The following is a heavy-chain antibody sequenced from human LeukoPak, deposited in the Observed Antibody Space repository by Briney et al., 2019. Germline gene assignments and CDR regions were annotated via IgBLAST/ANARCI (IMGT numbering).Heavy chain of an antibody. J-gene: IGHJ5*02. CDR1: GGSFSDYY. CDR2: INHSGST. V-gene: IGHV4-34*01. Sequence: SETLSLTCAVYGGSFSDYYWSWIRQPPGKGLEWIGEINHSGSTNYNPSLKSRVTISVDTSKNQFSLKLSSVTAADTAVYYCARGSRFLEWLLYHRNWFDPWGQGTLVTVSS. D-gene: IGHD3-3*01. CDR3: ARGSRFLEWLLYHRNWFDP.